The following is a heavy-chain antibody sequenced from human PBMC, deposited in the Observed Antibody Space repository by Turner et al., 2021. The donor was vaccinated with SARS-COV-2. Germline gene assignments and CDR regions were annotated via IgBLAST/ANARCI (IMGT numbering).Heavy chain of an antibody. CDR2: ISSSSSYI. CDR3: ARGTYYYDSSVYSGTNWFDP. V-gene: IGHV3-21*01. D-gene: IGHD3-22*01. Sequence: EVQLVEAGGGLVKPGGSLRLSCAASGFTFSSYTMYWGRQAPGKVLEWVSSISSSSSYIYYADSVKGRFTISRDNAKNSLYLQMNSLRAEDTAVYYCARGTYYYDSSVYSGTNWFDPWGQGTLVTVSS. J-gene: IGHJ5*02. CDR1: GFTFSSYT.